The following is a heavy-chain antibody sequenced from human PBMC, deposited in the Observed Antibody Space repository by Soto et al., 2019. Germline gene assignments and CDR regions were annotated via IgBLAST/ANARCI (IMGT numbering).Heavy chain of an antibody. CDR1: GFIFSAYG. J-gene: IGHJ4*02. Sequence: WGSLRLSCAASGFIFSAYGMHWVRQAPGKGLEWVAVIWYDGGKKFYADSVKGRFAISRDNSKNTLYLQMNSLGVEDTAVYYCTRDRDGAAGLLIDYWGQGTLVTVSS. CDR2: IWYDGGKK. D-gene: IGHD6-13*01. CDR3: TRDRDGAAGLLIDY. V-gene: IGHV3-33*01.